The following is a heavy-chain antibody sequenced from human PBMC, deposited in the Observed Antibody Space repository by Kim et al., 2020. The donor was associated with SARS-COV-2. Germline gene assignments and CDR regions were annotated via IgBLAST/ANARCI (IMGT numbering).Heavy chain of an antibody. CDR2: ISAYNGNT. CDR3: ARVGVTIFGVVSIGGMDV. Sequence: ASVKVSCKASGYTFTSYGISWVRQAPGQGLEWMGWISAYNGNTNYAQKLQGRVTMTTDTSTSTAYMELRSLRSDDTAVYYCARVGVTIFGVVSIGGMDVWGQGTTVTVSS. CDR1: GYTFTSYG. J-gene: IGHJ6*02. V-gene: IGHV1-18*04. D-gene: IGHD3-3*01.